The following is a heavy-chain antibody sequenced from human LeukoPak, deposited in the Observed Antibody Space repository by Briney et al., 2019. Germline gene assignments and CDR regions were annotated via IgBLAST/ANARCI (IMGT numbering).Heavy chain of an antibody. D-gene: IGHD3-10*01. V-gene: IGHV3-23*01. CDR3: AKFTRTLVRGALVN. CDR1: GFTFSSYG. Sequence: GGTLRLSCAASGFTFSSYGMSWVRQAPGKGLEWVSAISGSGASTYYADSVKGRFTISRDNSKNTLYLQMNSLRAEDTAVYYCAKFTRTLVRGALVNWGQGTLVTVSS. CDR2: ISGSGAST. J-gene: IGHJ4*02.